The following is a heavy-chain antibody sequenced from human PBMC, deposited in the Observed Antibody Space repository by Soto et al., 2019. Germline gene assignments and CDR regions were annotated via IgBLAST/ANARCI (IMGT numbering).Heavy chain of an antibody. CDR1: GYTLTSYY. Sequence: ASVKVSCKESGYTLTSYYMRWVRQAPGQGLEWMGWISAYNGNTNYAQKLQGRVTMTTDTSTSTAYMELRSLRSDDTAVYYCARGGYSYGSEVDVWGQGTTVTVSS. CDR2: ISAYNGNT. CDR3: ARGGYSYGSEVDV. V-gene: IGHV1-18*04. J-gene: IGHJ6*02. D-gene: IGHD5-18*01.